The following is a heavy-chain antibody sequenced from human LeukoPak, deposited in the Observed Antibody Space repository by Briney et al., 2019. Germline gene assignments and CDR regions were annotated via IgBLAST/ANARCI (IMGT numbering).Heavy chain of an antibody. CDR3: AREGY. CDR2: IKQDGSEK. J-gene: IGHJ4*02. V-gene: IGHV3-7*01. CDR1: GFIFRNYR. Sequence: PGGSLRLSCAASGFIFRNYRMSWVRQAPGKGLEWVASIKQDGSEKYYVDSVKVRFTISRDNAKNSLYLQMNSLRAEDTAVYYCAREGYWGQGTLVTVSS.